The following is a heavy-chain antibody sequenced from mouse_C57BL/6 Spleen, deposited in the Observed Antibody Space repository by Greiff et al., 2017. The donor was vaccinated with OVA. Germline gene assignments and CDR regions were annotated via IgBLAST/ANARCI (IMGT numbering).Heavy chain of an antibody. CDR1: GYTFTSYW. CDR2: IDPSDSYT. D-gene: IGHD2-5*01. Sequence: VQLQQPGAELVMPGASVKLSCKASGYTFTSYWMHWVKQRPGQGLEWIGEIDPSDSYTNYTQKFKGKSTLTVDKSSSTAYMQLSSLTSEDSAVYYCARSYYSNYDYWGQGTTLTVSS. J-gene: IGHJ2*01. CDR3: ARSYYSNYDY. V-gene: IGHV1-69*01.